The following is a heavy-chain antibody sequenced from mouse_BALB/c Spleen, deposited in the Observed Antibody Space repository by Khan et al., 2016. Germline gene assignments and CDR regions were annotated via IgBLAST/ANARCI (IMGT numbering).Heavy chain of an antibody. CDR2: LDPANGNT. CDR3: ARVNA. J-gene: IGHJ2*01. V-gene: IGHV14-3*02. Sequence: VQLQQSGAELVKPGASVKLSCTASGFNIKDTYMHWVKQRPEQGLEWIGRLDPANGNTKYDPKLQGMATITADTSSNTAYLQLSSLTSEDTAVEYCARVNAWGKGTTLTVSS. CDR1: GFNIKDTY.